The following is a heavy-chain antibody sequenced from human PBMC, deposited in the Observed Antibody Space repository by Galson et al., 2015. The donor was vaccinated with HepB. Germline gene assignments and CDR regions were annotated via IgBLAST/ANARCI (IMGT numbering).Heavy chain of an antibody. CDR3: ARGEVTGYSSNWYLAALTPGFDY. Sequence: SLRLSCAASGFSFSSYSMHWVRQAPGKGLEWVSYISSGSSTRYYADSVKGRFTISRDKAKNSLDLQMNSLRAEDTAVYYCARGEVTGYSSNWYLAALTPGFDYWGQGTLVTVSS. J-gene: IGHJ4*02. CDR2: ISSGSSTR. CDR1: GFSFSSYS. V-gene: IGHV3-48*01. D-gene: IGHD6-13*01.